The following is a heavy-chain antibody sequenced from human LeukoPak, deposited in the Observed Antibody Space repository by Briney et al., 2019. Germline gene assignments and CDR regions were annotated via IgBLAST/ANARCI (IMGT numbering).Heavy chain of an antibody. J-gene: IGHJ4*02. CDR3: ARYAQDTNGWYYFDY. CDR1: GYTFTGYY. CDR2: INPNSGGT. Sequence: GASVKVSFKASGYTFTGYYMHWVRQAPGQGLEWMGWINPNSGGTNYPQKFQGRVTMSTDTSTGTAYMELRSLTSDDTALYYCARYAQDTNGWYYFDYWGQGTLVTVSS. V-gene: IGHV1-2*02. D-gene: IGHD6-19*01.